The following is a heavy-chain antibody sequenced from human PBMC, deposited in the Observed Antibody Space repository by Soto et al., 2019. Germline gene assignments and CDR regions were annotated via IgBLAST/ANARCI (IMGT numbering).Heavy chain of an antibody. D-gene: IGHD2-21*02. Sequence: SETLSLTCTVSGGSITDYSWVWIRQPAGKGLEWIGRIFSSGSTNYNPSLKGRITMSLDTSKNQFSLKLNSATATDTAVYFCARDQGVVVTADNWFDPWGQGIRVTVSS. CDR2: IFSSGST. CDR1: GGSITDYS. V-gene: IGHV4-4*07. CDR3: ARDQGVVVTADNWFDP. J-gene: IGHJ5*02.